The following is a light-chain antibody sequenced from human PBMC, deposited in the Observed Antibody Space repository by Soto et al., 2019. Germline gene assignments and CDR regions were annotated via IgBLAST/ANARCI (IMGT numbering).Light chain of an antibody. V-gene: IGKV1-12*01. CDR3: QQANGFPVT. J-gene: IGKJ4*01. CDR2: AVS. CDR1: QGVSSW. Sequence: DIQLTQSPSSVSASVGDRVTITCRASQGVSSWLAWYQQKPGKAPKLMIYAVSSLQSGVPARFSGSGSWTDFTLTISSLQPDDFATYYCQQANGFPVTFGGGTRVEIK.